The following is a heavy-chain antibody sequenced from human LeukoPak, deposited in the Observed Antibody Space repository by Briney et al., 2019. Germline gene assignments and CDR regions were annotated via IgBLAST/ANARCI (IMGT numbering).Heavy chain of an antibody. CDR2: FYSGGST. CDR1: GFVFSSNS. J-gene: IGHJ4*02. CDR3: ARGRGYSGYDESYPFDY. D-gene: IGHD5-12*01. V-gene: IGHV3-66*01. Sequence: GGSLRLSCAASGFVFSSNSMIWVRQAPGKGLEWLSVFYSGGSTDYADSVKGRFTMSRDNSKNTLYLQMNSLRAEDTAVYYCARGRGYSGYDESYPFDYWGQGTLVTVSS.